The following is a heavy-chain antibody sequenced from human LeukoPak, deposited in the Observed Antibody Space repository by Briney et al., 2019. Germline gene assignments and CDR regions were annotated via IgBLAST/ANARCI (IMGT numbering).Heavy chain of an antibody. CDR1: GFTFSSYS. V-gene: IGHV3-15*01. D-gene: IGHD3-22*01. J-gene: IGHJ4*02. CDR2: IKSKTDGGTT. Sequence: GGSLRLSCAASGFTFSSYSMNWVRQAPGKGLEWVGRIKSKTDGGTTDYAAPVKGRFTISRDDSKNTLYLQMNSLKTEDTAVYYCTTDYYYDSSGYYYVVGYWGQGTLVTVSS. CDR3: TTDYYYDSSGYYYVVGY.